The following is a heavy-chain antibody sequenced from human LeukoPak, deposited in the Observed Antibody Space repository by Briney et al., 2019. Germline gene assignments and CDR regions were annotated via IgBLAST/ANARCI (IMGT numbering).Heavy chain of an antibody. Sequence: SETLSLTCTVSGASISTYYWSWIRQPPGKGLQWIGSISYSGSNNCNSSLKSRVTISKDTSKNQVSLKLNSVTAADTAVYYCARLRQVVAATYAFDIWGQGTMVTVSS. J-gene: IGHJ3*02. D-gene: IGHD2-15*01. CDR2: ISYSGSN. CDR1: GASISTYY. V-gene: IGHV4-59*08. CDR3: ARLRQVVAATYAFDI.